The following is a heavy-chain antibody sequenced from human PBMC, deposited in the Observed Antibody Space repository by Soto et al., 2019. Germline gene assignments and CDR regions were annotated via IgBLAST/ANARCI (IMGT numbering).Heavy chain of an antibody. CDR3: ARDMVRGLYPEYFQH. D-gene: IGHD3-10*01. J-gene: IGHJ1*01. V-gene: IGHV3-23*01. Sequence: PGGSLRLSCVASGFTFSSYAMSWVRQAPGRGLEWVSSISGTGGTTYYADSVKGRFTISRDNSKNTLYLQVNSLRAGDTAVYYCARDMVRGLYPEYFQHWGQGTLVTVSS. CDR1: GFTFSSYA. CDR2: ISGTGGTT.